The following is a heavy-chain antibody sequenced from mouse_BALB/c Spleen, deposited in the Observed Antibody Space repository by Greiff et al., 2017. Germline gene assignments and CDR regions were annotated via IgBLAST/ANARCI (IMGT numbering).Heavy chain of an antibody. CDR2: INPSTGYT. J-gene: IGHJ2*01. CDR3: ARWERGLCYFDD. V-gene: IGHV1-7*01. Sequence: QVQLQQSGAELAKPGASVKMSCKASGYTFTSYWMHWVKQRPGQGLEWIGYINPSTGYTEYNQKFKDKATLTADKSSSTAYMQLSSLTSEDSAVYYCARWERGLCYFDDWGQGTTLTVSS. D-gene: IGHD6-2*01. CDR1: GYTFTSYW.